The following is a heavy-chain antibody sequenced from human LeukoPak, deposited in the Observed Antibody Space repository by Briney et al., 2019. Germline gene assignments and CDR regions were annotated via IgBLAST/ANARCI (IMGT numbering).Heavy chain of an antibody. CDR2: IYTSGST. CDR3: ARGTRIQLWSYCYYYYMDV. D-gene: IGHD5-18*01. V-gene: IGHV4-4*07. CDR1: GGSISSYY. J-gene: IGHJ6*03. Sequence: PSETLSLTCTVSGGSISSYYWSWIRQPAGKGLEWIGRIYTSGSTNYNPSLKSRVTMSVDTSKNQFSLKLSSVTAADTAVYYCARGTRIQLWSYCYYYYMDVWGKGTTVTVSS.